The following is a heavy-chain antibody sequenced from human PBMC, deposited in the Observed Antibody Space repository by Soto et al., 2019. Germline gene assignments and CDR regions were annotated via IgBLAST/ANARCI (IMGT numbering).Heavy chain of an antibody. Sequence: PGGSLRLSCVGSDFSLSGFYMSWVRQAPGKGLEWLSFISMSGSYKTYAASVEGRFTISRDNVKNMLYLQVDSLRVEDTAVYYCASRGHCSNGQCHPFDYWGQGTQVTVSS. CDR2: ISMSGSYK. CDR1: DFSLSGFY. V-gene: IGHV3-11*06. CDR3: ASRGHCSNGQCHPFDY. J-gene: IGHJ4*02. D-gene: IGHD2-8*01.